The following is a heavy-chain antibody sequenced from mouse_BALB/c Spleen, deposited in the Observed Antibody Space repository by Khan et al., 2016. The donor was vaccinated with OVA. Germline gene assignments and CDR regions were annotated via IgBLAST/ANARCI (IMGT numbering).Heavy chain of an antibody. D-gene: IGHD1-1*01. CDR2: IYYSGTI. V-gene: IGHV3-5*02. CDR1: GISITTGNYR. Sequence: EVQLQESGPGLVKPSQTVSLTCTVTGISITTGNYRWSWIRQFPGNKLEWIGNIYYSGTISYNPSLTSRTTITRDTSKHRFFLEMNSLTAEDTATYYCARDYGSLYWYFDVWGPGTTVTVSS. CDR3: ARDYGSLYWYFDV. J-gene: IGHJ1*01.